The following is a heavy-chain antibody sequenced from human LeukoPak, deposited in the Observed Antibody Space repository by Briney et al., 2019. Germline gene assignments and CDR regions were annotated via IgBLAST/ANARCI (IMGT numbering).Heavy chain of an antibody. V-gene: IGHV3-21*01. J-gene: IGHJ6*03. Sequence: GGSLRLSCAASGFTFSSYGMNWVRQAPGKGLEWVSSISSSSSYIYYADSVKGRFTISRDNAKNSLYLQMNSLRAEDTAVYYCARGNYDILTGSDYYYYYYMDVWGKGTTVTVSS. CDR2: ISSSSSYI. CDR3: ARGNYDILTGSDYYYYYYMDV. D-gene: IGHD3-9*01. CDR1: GFTFSSYG.